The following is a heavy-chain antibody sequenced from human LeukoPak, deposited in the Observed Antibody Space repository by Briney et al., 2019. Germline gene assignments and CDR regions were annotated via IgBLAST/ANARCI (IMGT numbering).Heavy chain of an antibody. J-gene: IGHJ6*02. V-gene: IGHV1-3*01. D-gene: IGHD2-2*01. CDR1: GYTFTSYA. Sequence: SVKVSCKASGYTFTSYAMHWVRQAPGQRLEWMGWINAGNGNTKYSQKFQGRVTITRDTSASTAYMELSSLRSEDTAVYYCARDEIDCSSTSCYYDRYYYYGMDVWGQGTTVTVPS. CDR2: INAGNGNT. CDR3: ARDEIDCSSTSCYYDRYYYYGMDV.